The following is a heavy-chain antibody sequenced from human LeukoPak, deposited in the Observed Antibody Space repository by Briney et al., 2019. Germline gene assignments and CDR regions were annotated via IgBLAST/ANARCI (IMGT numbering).Heavy chain of an antibody. CDR2: ICMGGNT. D-gene: IGHD5-18*01. CDR1: GFTVSSNY. Sequence: GGSLTLSCAASGFTVSSNYMIWLRQAPGKGLEGVSVICMGGNTHFAGAVKGRFTISRENSKNTRYLQMDGLRDEDTAVYYCATGRSSDGYSYGYAGYWGQGTLVTVSS. CDR3: ATGRSSDGYSYGYAGY. V-gene: IGHV3-53*01. J-gene: IGHJ4*02.